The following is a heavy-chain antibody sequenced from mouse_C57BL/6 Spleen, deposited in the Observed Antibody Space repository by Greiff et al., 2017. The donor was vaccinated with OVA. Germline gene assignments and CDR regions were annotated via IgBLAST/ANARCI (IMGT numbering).Heavy chain of an antibody. D-gene: IGHD1-1*01. V-gene: IGHV7-3*01. J-gene: IGHJ4*01. Sequence: EVKLMESGGGLVQPGGSLSLSCAASGFTFTDYYMSWVRQPPGKALEWLGFIRNKANGYTTEYSASVKGRFTISRDNSQSILYLQMNALRAEDSATYYCARSPYYYGSSDAPYYYAMDYWGQGTSVTVSS. CDR1: GFTFTDYY. CDR3: ARSPYYYGSSDAPYYYAMDY. CDR2: IRNKANGYTT.